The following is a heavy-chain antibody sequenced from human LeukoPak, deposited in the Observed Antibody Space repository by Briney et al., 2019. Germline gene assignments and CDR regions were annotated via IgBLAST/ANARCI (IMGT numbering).Heavy chain of an antibody. CDR3: ARDNHYYGSGSYDY. V-gene: IGHV3-48*03. J-gene: IGHJ4*02. D-gene: IGHD3-10*01. CDR1: GFTFSSYE. Sequence: GGSLRLSCAASGFTFSSYEMNWVRQAPGKGLEWVSYITSSGTNIYYADSVKGRFTISRDNAKNSLYLQMNSLRAEDTAVYYCARDNHYYGSGSYDYWGQGTLVTVS. CDR2: ITSSGTNI.